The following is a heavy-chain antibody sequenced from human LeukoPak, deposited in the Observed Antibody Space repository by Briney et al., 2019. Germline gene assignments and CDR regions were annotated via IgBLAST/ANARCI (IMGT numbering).Heavy chain of an antibody. CDR3: ARDAADGDYFDY. J-gene: IGHJ4*02. CDR2: IYYSGST. Sequence: SETLSLTCAVYGGSFSGYYWSWIRQHPGKGLEWIGYIYYSGSTFYNPSLKSRVAISVDTSKNQFSLKLSSVTAADTAVYYCARDAADGDYFDYWGQGTLVTVSS. D-gene: IGHD3-16*01. V-gene: IGHV4-31*11. CDR1: GGSFSGYY.